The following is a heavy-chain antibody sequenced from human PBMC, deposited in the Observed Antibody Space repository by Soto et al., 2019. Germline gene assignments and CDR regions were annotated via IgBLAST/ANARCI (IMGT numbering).Heavy chain of an antibody. CDR2: IYPGDSDT. Sequence: GESLKISCKGSGYSFTSYRIGWGRQMPGKGLEGMGIIYPGDSDTRYSPSFQGQVTISADKSISTAYLQWSSLKASDTAMYYCARDWRSDSRSPKPYYYYYYGMDVWGQGTTVTVSS. CDR3: ARDWRSDSRSPKPYYYYYYGMDV. J-gene: IGHJ6*02. V-gene: IGHV5-51*01. CDR1: GYSFTSYR. D-gene: IGHD6-6*01.